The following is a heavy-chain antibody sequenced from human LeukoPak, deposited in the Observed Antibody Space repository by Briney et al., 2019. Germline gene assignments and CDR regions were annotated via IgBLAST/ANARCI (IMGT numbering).Heavy chain of an antibody. CDR2: IYHSGST. V-gene: IGHV4-38-2*02. CDR1: GYSISSGYY. J-gene: IGHJ6*04. CDR3: AELGITMIGGV. Sequence: PSETLSLTCTVSGYSISSGYYWGWIRQPPGKGLEWIGSIYHSGSTYYNPSLKSRVTISVDTSKNQFSLKLSSVTAADTAVYYCAELGITMIGGVWGEGTTVTISS. D-gene: IGHD3-10*02.